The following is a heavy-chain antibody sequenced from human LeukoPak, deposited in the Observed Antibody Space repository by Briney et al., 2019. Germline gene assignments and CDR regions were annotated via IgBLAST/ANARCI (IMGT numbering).Heavy chain of an antibody. V-gene: IGHV4-39*01. J-gene: IGHJ4*02. CDR2: FYYSGNT. CDR1: GGSISSSSYY. Sequence: SETLSLTCSVSGGSISSSSYYWGWIRQPPGKGLEWIGSFYYSGNTYYNPSLKSRVTISVDTSKNEFSLKLSSVTAADTAVYYCARCITMVRGVIRPPDYWGQGTLVTVSS. CDR3: ARCITMVRGVIRPPDY. D-gene: IGHD3-10*01.